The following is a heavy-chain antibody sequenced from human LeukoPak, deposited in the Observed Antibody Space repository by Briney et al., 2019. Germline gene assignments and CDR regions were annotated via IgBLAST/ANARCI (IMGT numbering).Heavy chain of an antibody. CDR3: ARVTGTTWGDAFDI. J-gene: IGHJ3*02. Sequence: SETLSLTCTVSGGSISSYYWSWIRQPPGKGLEWIGYIYYSGSTNYNPSLKSRVTISVDTSKNQFSLKLSSVTAADTAVYYCARVTGTTWGDAFDIWGQGTMVTVSS. CDR1: GGSISSYY. V-gene: IGHV4-59*01. CDR2: IYYSGST. D-gene: IGHD1-20*01.